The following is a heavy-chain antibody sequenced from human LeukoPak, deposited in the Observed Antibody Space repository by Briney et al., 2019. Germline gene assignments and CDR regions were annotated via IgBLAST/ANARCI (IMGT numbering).Heavy chain of an antibody. V-gene: IGHV1-24*01. J-gene: IGHJ5*02. CDR2: FNPEDGET. CDR1: GHTLTELS. D-gene: IGHD3-10*01. Sequence: GGSVRVSCEVSGHTLTELSMHWVRQAPGKGLEWMGGFNPEDGETIYAQKFQGRLTMTEDTSTDTAYMELSSLRSEDTAVYYCATSVLLWFGEGRWFDPWGQGTLVTVSS. CDR3: ATSVLLWFGEGRWFDP.